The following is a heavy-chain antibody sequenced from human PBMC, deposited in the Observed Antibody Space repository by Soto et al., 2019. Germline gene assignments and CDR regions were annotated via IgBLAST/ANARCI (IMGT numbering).Heavy chain of an antibody. Sequence: SFTSYWIGWVRQMPGKGLEWMGIIYPGDSDTRYSPSFQGQVTISADKSIGTAYLQWSSLKASDTAMYYCAGGGVRGVITRTRDYYGMDVWGQGTTVTVSS. CDR2: IYPGDSDT. CDR3: AGGGVRGVITRTRDYYGMDV. D-gene: IGHD3-10*01. CDR1: SFTSYW. V-gene: IGHV5-51*01. J-gene: IGHJ6*02.